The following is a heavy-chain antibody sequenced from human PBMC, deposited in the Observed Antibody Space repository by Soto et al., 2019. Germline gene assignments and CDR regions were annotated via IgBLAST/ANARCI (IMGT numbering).Heavy chain of an antibody. CDR1: GGSISSYY. D-gene: IGHD3-16*01. CDR2: IYYSGST. J-gene: IGHJ4*02. V-gene: IGHV4-59*08. CDR3: ARRWGRTFDY. Sequence: QVQLQESGPGLEKPSETLSLTCTVSGGSISSYYWSWIRQPPGKGLEWIGYIYYSGSTNYNPSLKSRVTISVDTSKNQFSLKLSSVTAADTAVYYCARRWGRTFDYWGQGTLVTVSS.